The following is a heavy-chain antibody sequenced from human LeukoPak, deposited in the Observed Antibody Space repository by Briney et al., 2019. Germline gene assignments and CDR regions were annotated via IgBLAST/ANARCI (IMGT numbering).Heavy chain of an antibody. J-gene: IGHJ4*02. CDR3: AREGLIVGATIDY. V-gene: IGHV4-39*07. D-gene: IGHD1-26*01. CDR2: IYHSGST. Sequence: PSETLSLTCTVSGGSISSGGYYWSWIRQPPGKGLEWIGSIYHSGSTYYNPSLKSRVTISVDTSKNQFSLKLSSVTAADTAVYYCAREGLIVGATIDYWGQGTLVTVSS. CDR1: GGSISSGGYY.